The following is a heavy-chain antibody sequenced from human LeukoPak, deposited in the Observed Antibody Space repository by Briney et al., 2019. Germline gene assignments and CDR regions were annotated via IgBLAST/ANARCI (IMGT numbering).Heavy chain of an antibody. CDR2: VNWNGDSV. J-gene: IGHJ6*02. CDR1: GFTFDDYA. D-gene: IGHD1-1*01. Sequence: GRSLRLSCAASGFTFDDYAMHWVRQVPGRGLEWVAGVNWNGDSVGYADAVKGRFTISRDKAKTSLYLQMNSLKTEDTALYFCAKDYRRTTADDMGYYGMDVWGQGTTVTVSS. V-gene: IGHV3-9*01. CDR3: AKDYRRTTADDMGYYGMDV.